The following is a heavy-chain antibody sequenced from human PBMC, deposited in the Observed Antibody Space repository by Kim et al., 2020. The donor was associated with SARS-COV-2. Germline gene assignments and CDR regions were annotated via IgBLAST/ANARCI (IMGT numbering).Heavy chain of an antibody. Sequence: ASVKVSCKASGYTFTSYGISWVRQAPGQGLEWMGWISAYNGNTNYAQKLQGRVTMTTDTSTSTAYMELRSLRSDDTAVYYCARDGDMVRGVMAYYYGMDVWGQGTTVTVSS. CDR3: ARDGDMVRGVMAYYYGMDV. CDR2: ISAYNGNT. J-gene: IGHJ6*02. D-gene: IGHD3-10*01. CDR1: GYTFTSYG. V-gene: IGHV1-18*01.